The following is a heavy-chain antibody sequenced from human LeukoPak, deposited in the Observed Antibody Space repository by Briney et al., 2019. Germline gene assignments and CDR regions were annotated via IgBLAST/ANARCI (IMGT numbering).Heavy chain of an antibody. V-gene: IGHV1-69*04. Sequence: SVKVSCKASGGTFSSYAISWVRQAPGQGLEWMGRIIPILGIANYAQKFQGRVTITADKSTSTAYMELSSLRSEDTAVYYCARGQGIQLWPHLANYYYYGMDVWGQGTTVTVSS. J-gene: IGHJ6*02. CDR2: IIPILGIA. D-gene: IGHD5-18*01. CDR3: ARGQGIQLWPHLANYYYYGMDV. CDR1: GGTFSSYA.